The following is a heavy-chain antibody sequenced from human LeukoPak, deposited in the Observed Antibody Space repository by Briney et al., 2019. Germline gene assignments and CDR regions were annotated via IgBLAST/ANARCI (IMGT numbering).Heavy chain of an antibody. CDR1: GVTVSVKY. D-gene: IGHD4-17*01. Sequence: GGSLRLSCAASGVTVSVKYMCWVRQAPGKGLEWVAVISYDGSNKYSADSVKGRFTISRDNSKNTLYLQMNSLRPEDTAVYYCATDHGFHYGAYFDYWGQGTLVTVPS. CDR3: ATDHGFHYGAYFDY. V-gene: IGHV3-30*03. CDR2: ISYDGSNK. J-gene: IGHJ4*02.